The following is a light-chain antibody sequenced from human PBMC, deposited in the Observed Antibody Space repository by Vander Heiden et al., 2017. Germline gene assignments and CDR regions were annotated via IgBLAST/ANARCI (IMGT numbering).Light chain of an antibody. CDR2: GAS. V-gene: IGKV3-15*01. CDR3: QQYNNWWT. CDR1: QRFSSN. Sequence: EIVITPSPATLSVSPGERATLSSKAIQRFSSNLAWYHQKPGQAPRLLNCGASTRATGIPARFSGSGSGTEFTLTISSLQSVDFAVYYCQQYNNWWTFGQGTKVEIK. J-gene: IGKJ1*01.